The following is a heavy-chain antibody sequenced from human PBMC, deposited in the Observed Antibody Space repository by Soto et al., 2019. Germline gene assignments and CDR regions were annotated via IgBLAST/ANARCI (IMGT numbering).Heavy chain of an antibody. Sequence: ASVKVSCKASGYTFTHYGISWVRQAPGQGLEWMGWIGAYNGNTNYAQKLQGRVTMTTDSSTSTAYMELRSLRSDDTAVYYCARAGAAVTTHFDCWGQGTLVTVSS. CDR2: IGAYNGNT. D-gene: IGHD4-17*01. CDR1: GYTFTHYG. V-gene: IGHV1-18*01. J-gene: IGHJ4*02. CDR3: ARAGAAVTTHFDC.